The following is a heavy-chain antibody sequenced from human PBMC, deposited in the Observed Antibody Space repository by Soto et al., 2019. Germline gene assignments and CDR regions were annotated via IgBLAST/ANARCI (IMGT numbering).Heavy chain of an antibody. D-gene: IGHD1-26*01. CDR1: GYSFTGFY. V-gene: IGHV1-2*02. J-gene: IGHJ4*02. CDR2: IHPNTGAT. Sequence: VPLVQSGAEVKKPGASVKVSCKASGYSFTGFYIHWVRQAPGQGLEWMGSIHPNTGATNYAQNFQGRVTMTTDTSISTAYMELSSLRSDDTAVYYCARWASGSYFWGPGTLVTVSS. CDR3: ARWASGSYF.